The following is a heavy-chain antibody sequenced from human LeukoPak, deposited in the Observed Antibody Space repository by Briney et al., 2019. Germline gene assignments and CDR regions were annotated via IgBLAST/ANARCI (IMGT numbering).Heavy chain of an antibody. D-gene: IGHD6-19*01. CDR3: ARIAVAGSVRDDAFDI. Sequence: GASVKVSCKASGGTFSSYAISWVRQAPGQGLEWMGGIIPIFGTANYAQKFQGRVTITADESTSTAYMGLSSLRSEDTAVYYCARIAVAGSVRDDAFDIWGQGTMVTVSS. CDR1: GGTFSSYA. V-gene: IGHV1-69*01. CDR2: IIPIFGTA. J-gene: IGHJ3*02.